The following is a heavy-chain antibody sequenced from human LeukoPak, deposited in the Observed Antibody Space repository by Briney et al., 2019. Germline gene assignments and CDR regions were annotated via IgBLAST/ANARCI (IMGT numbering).Heavy chain of an antibody. CDR2: IYYSGST. CDR1: GGSVSSGSYY. D-gene: IGHD2-21*01. J-gene: IGHJ4*02. CDR3: ARLRYSRPIDVDY. Sequence: SETLSLTCTVSGGSVSSGSYYWSWIRQPPGKGLEWIGYIYYSGSTNYNPSLKSRVTISVDTSKNQFSLKLSSVTAADTAVYYCARLRYSRPIDVDYWGQGTLVTVSS. V-gene: IGHV4-61*01.